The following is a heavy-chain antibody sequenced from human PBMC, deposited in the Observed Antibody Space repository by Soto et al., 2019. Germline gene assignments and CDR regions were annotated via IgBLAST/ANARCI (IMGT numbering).Heavy chain of an antibody. V-gene: IGHV3-23*01. CDR2: ISGSSDHT. D-gene: IGHD6-19*01. Sequence: PGESLKSSCAASGFTFSNYALSWVRQAPVKGLEWVSAISGSSDHTFYADSVKGRFTISRDNSKSTLYLQVNSLRAEDTAVYYCAKATYSSGWRYYFDFWGQGTQVTVSS. CDR1: GFTFSNYA. CDR3: AKATYSSGWRYYFDF. J-gene: IGHJ4*02.